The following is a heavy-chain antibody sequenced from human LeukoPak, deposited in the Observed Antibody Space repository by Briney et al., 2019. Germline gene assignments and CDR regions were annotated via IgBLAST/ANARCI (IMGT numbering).Heavy chain of an antibody. Sequence: SETLSLTCTVSGGSISSSSYYWGWIRQPPGKGLEWIGSIYSSGATYYNPSLKSRVTISFDTSKSQFSLQLSSVTAADTAVYFCARGVSEYWGQGILVTVSS. V-gene: IGHV4-39*07. CDR3: ARGVSEY. CDR2: IYSSGAT. D-gene: IGHD5/OR15-5a*01. CDR1: GGSISSSSYY. J-gene: IGHJ4*02.